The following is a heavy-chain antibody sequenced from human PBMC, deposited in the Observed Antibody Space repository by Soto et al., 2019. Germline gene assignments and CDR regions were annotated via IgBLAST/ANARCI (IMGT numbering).Heavy chain of an antibody. D-gene: IGHD2-8*01. CDR1: GFTFRDYS. CDR3: ARSGVAALDS. CDR2: ITSKSTYI. Sequence: PGGSLRLSCAASGFTFRDYSLNWVRQAPGKGLEWASSITSKSTYIYYADSVKGRFTISRDNAKSSLYLQMDSLRADDTAVYFCARSGVAALDSWGQGTLVTVSS. J-gene: IGHJ5*01. V-gene: IGHV3-21*06.